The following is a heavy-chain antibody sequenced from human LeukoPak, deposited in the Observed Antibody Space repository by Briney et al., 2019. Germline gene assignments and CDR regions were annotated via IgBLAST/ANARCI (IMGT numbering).Heavy chain of an antibody. Sequence: LGGSLRLSCAASGFTFTIFGLNWVRQAPGKGPEWVSYIDARSGITYYADSVQGRFTLSRDNARESVFLQMDSLRVDDTAVYYCARTYDFGRGPPGDAFDNWGPGTWVIVSS. CDR3: ARTYDFGRGPPGDAFDN. CDR2: IDARSGIT. V-gene: IGHV3-48*01. D-gene: IGHD3-3*01. J-gene: IGHJ3*02. CDR1: GFTFTIFG.